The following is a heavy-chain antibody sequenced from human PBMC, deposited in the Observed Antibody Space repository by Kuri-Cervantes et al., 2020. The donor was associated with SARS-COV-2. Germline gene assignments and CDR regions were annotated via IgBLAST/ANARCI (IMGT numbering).Heavy chain of an antibody. J-gene: IGHJ4*02. Sequence: GGSLRLSCAASGFTFSSYEMNWVRQTPGKGLEWVSYIGSTGDTIYYADSVKGRFTISRDNAKNSLYLQMNSLRAEDTAVYYCTRWRVGAKTWGQGTLVTVSS. CDR2: IGSTGDTI. V-gene: IGHV3-48*03. CDR3: TRWRVGAKT. CDR1: GFTFSSYE. D-gene: IGHD1-26*01.